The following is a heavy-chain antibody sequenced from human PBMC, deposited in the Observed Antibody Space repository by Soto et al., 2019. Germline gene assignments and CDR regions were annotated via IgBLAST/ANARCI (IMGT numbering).Heavy chain of an antibody. Sequence: GGSLRLSCAGSGFAFNNAWINWVRQAPVKGLEWVGRIKSKALGGTTDFAAPVRGRFAITRDDSRNMAYMQMNSLNTEDTAVYYCTTDSYITMIEVRFDYWGHGTLVTVST. CDR3: TTDSYITMIEVRFDY. CDR1: GFAFNNAW. CDR2: IKSKALGGTT. D-gene: IGHD3-22*01. J-gene: IGHJ4*01. V-gene: IGHV3-15*07.